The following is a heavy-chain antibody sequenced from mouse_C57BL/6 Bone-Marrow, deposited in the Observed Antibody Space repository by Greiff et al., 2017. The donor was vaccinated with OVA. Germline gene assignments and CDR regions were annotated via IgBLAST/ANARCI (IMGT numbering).Heavy chain of an antibody. J-gene: IGHJ2*01. CDR2: IYPGDGDT. D-gene: IGHD4-1*01. CDR1: GYAFSSYW. V-gene: IGHV1-80*01. CDR3: AKNWGEGFSFDY. Sequence: VMLVESGAELVKPGASVKISCKASGYAFSSYWMNWVKQRPGKGLEWIGQIYPGDGDTNYNGKFKGKATLTADKSSSTAYMQLSSLTSEDSAVYFCAKNWGEGFSFDYWGQGTTLTVSS.